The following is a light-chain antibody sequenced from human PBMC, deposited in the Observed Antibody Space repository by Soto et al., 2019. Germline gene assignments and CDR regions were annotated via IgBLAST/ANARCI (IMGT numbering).Light chain of an antibody. Sequence: DIQMTQSPSTLSASVGDRVTITCWARQSIRTWLAWYQQKPGKAPKLLIYDASSLKSGVPSRFSGGRSGTEFTIKISRMQTDDVKTYYCQQYNTNPWKLGQGPKVDIK. CDR3: QQYNTNPWK. CDR2: DAS. CDR1: QSIRTW. J-gene: IGKJ1*01. V-gene: IGKV1-5*01.